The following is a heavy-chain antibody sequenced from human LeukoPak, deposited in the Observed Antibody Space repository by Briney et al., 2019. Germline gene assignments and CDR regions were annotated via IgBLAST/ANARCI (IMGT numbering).Heavy chain of an antibody. CDR3: ARDYDYGGNWFDP. J-gene: IGHJ5*02. V-gene: IGHV3-74*01. Sequence: GGSLRLSCAASGFTFSSSWMRWVRHAPGKGLVWVSRINSYGSSTSYADSVKGRFTISRDNAKNTLYLQMNSLRAEDTAVYYCARDYDYGGNWFDPWGQGTLVTVSS. CDR2: INSYGSST. D-gene: IGHD4-23*01. CDR1: GFTFSSSW.